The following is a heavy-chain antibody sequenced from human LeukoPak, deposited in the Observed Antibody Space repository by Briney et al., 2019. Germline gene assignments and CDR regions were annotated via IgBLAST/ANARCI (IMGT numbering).Heavy chain of an antibody. CDR2: INADNGNT. CDR3: ARALLRYFDFDY. D-gene: IGHD3-9*01. V-gene: IGHV1-3*01. J-gene: IGHJ4*02. CDR1: GYTFTSYA. Sequence: ALVKVSCKAPGYTFTSYAMHWVRQAPGQRLEWMGWINADNGNTKYSQKFQGRVTITRDTSASTTYMELSGLRSEDTAVYYCARALLRYFDFDYWGQGTLVTVSS.